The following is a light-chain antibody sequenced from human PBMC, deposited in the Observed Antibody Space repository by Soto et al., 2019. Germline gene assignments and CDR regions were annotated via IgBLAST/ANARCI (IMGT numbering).Light chain of an antibody. CDR1: SSNIGINT. CDR2: GNN. V-gene: IGLV1-44*01. J-gene: IGLJ1*01. CDR3: ATWDDSLDVHV. Sequence: QSVLTQPPSASGTPGQTITISCSGGSSNIGINTVSWYEHLPGTAPRRLIYGNNQRPSGVPDRFSGSKSGTSASLAISGLQSEDEAHYYCATWDDSLDVHVFGTGTKVTVL.